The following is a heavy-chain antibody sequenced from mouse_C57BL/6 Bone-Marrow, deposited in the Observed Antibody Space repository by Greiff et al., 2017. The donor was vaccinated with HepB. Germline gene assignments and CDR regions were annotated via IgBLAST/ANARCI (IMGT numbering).Heavy chain of an antibody. CDR1: GYTFTTYP. D-gene: IGHD2-1*01. J-gene: IGHJ3*01. CDR3: ARGDYGKGSFAY. Sequence: VQRVESGAELVKPGASVKMSCKASGYTFTTYPIEWMKQNHGKSLEWIGNFHPYNDDTKYNEKFKGKATLTVEKSSSTVYLELSRLTSDDSAVYYCARGDYGKGSFAYWGQGTLVTVSA. CDR2: FHPYNDDT. V-gene: IGHV1-47*01.